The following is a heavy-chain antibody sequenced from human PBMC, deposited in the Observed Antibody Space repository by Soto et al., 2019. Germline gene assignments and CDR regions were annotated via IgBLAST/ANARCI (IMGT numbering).Heavy chain of an antibody. Sequence: GASVKVSCKASGYTFTSYDINWVRQATGQGLEWMGWMNPNSGNTGYAQKFQGRVTMTRNTSISTAYMELSSLRSEDTAVYYCARGHTYYYGSGSYYNYWGQGTLVTVSS. J-gene: IGHJ4*02. CDR2: MNPNSGNT. V-gene: IGHV1-8*01. CDR1: GYTFTSYD. D-gene: IGHD3-10*01. CDR3: ARGHTYYYGSGSYYNY.